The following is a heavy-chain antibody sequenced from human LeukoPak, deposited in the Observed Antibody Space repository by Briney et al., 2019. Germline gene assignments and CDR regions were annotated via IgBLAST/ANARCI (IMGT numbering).Heavy chain of an antibody. J-gene: IGHJ4*02. Sequence: ASVKVSCKASGYTFTSYYMHWVRQAPGQGLEWMGTINPSGGSTSYAQKFQGRVTMTRDMSTSTVYMELSSLRSEDTAVYYCARDPKVGYYFDYWGQGTLVNVSS. CDR2: INPSGGST. CDR3: ARDPKVGYYFDY. V-gene: IGHV1-46*01. D-gene: IGHD1-26*01. CDR1: GYTFTSYY.